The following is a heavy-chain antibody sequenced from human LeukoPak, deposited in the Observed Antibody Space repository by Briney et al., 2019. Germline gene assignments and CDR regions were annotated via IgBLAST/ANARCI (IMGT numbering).Heavy chain of an antibody. Sequence: GGSLRLSCAASGFTFSNYAMIWVRQAPGKGLEWVSGIAGSGSNTYYADSVQGRFTISRDNSKNTLYLQMNSLRTEDTAVYYCAKDTSHSSSWYENWFDPWGQGTLVTVSS. CDR1: GFTFSNYA. CDR2: IAGSGSNT. J-gene: IGHJ5*02. CDR3: AKDTSHSSSWYENWFDP. V-gene: IGHV3-23*01. D-gene: IGHD6-13*01.